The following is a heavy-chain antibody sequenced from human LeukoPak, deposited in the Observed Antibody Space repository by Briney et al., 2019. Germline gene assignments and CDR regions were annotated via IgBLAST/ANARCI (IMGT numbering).Heavy chain of an antibody. D-gene: IGHD3-22*01. CDR1: GYTFTSYD. Sequence: GASVKVSCKASGYTFTSYDINWVRQATGQGLEWMGWMNPNSGGTNYAQKFQGRVTMTRDTSISTAYMELSRLRSDDTAVYYCARSDSSGLRPNDYWGQGTLVTVSS. J-gene: IGHJ4*02. V-gene: IGHV1-2*02. CDR3: ARSDSSGLRPNDY. CDR2: MNPNSGGT.